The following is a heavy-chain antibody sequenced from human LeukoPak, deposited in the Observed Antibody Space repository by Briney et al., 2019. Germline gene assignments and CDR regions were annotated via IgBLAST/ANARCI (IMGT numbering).Heavy chain of an antibody. D-gene: IGHD2-21*02. CDR1: GYTFTGYY. J-gene: IGHJ4*02. V-gene: IGHV1-2*02. Sequence: ASAKVSCKASGYTFTGYYMHWVRQAPGQGPEWMGWINPNSGGTNYAQKFQGRVTMTRDTSISTAYMELSRLRSDDTAVYYCARAPGTTWYCGGDCYSDNPDYWGQGTLVTVSS. CDR3: ARAPGTTWYCGGDCYSDNPDY. CDR2: INPNSGGT.